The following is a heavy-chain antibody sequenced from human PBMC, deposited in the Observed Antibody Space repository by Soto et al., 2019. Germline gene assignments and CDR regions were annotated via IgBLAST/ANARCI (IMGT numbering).Heavy chain of an antibody. CDR2: IGPDGDT. CDR1: GFTFTRYN. Sequence: GGSLRLSCAASGFTFTRYNLHWVRQTAGKGLEWVSSIGPDGDTYSVDTVKGRFTSSREDDKNSVYRQMNSLGAGDTAVYYCARAYYDSSGCTVGGMYVWGQGSMVTVSS. D-gene: IGHD3-22*01. J-gene: IGHJ6*02. CDR3: ARAYYDSSGCTVGGMYV. V-gene: IGHV3-13*01.